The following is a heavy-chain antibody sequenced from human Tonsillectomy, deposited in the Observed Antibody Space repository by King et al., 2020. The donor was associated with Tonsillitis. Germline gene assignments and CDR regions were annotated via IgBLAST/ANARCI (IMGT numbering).Heavy chain of an antibody. V-gene: IGHV3-21*01. Sequence: VQLVESGGGLVKPGGSLRLPCAASGFTFSSYSMNWVRQSPGKGLEWVSSISSSSSYIYYADSVKGRFAISRDNAKHSLYLQMNSLRAEDTAVYYCARDCSGGSCYPYYYGMDVWGQGTTVTVSS. D-gene: IGHD2-15*01. CDR3: ARDCSGGSCYPYYYGMDV. CDR2: ISSSSSYI. J-gene: IGHJ6*02. CDR1: GFTFSSYS.